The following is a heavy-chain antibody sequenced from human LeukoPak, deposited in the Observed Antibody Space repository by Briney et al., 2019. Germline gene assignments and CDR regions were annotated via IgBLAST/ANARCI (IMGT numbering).Heavy chain of an antibody. J-gene: IGHJ4*02. V-gene: IGHV3-48*03. Sequence: SGRSLRLSCAASGFTFSSYEMNWVRQAAGKGLEWVSYISSSGSTIYYADSVKGRFTISRDNAKNSLYLQMNSLRAEDTAVYYCARELTVAGTLIDYWGQGTLVTVSS. D-gene: IGHD6-19*01. CDR2: ISSSGSTI. CDR3: ARELTVAGTLIDY. CDR1: GFTFSSYE.